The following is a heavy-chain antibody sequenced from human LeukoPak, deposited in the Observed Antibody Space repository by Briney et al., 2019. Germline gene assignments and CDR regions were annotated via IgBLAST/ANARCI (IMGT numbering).Heavy chain of an antibody. CDR2: VSYDGTEI. CDR3: AREVYGSGSSNYYYYGMDV. CDR1: GFTFSSYS. Sequence: GGSLRLSCAASGFTFSSYSMHWVRQAPGKGLEWVAVVSYDGTEISYGGSVKGRFTMSRDISKNTLSLQMNSLRPEDTAVYYCAREVYGSGSSNYYYYGMDVWGQGTTVTVSS. J-gene: IGHJ6*02. D-gene: IGHD3-10*01. V-gene: IGHV3-30-3*01.